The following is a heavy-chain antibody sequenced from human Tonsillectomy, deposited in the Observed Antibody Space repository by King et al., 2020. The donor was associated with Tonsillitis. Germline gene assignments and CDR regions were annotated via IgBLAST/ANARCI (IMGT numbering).Heavy chain of an antibody. CDR2: IYYSGNT. J-gene: IGHJ3*02. V-gene: IGHV4-30-4*07. CDR1: GGSISSSAYS. Sequence: QLQESGPGLVKPSRTLSLTCAVSGGSISSSAYSWGWIRQPPGKGLEWIGHIYYSGNTFYNPSLKSRVTISVDMSKNQFSLKLTSVTAADTAMYYCASSPFGEGGFDIWGQGTLVTVSS. D-gene: IGHD3-10*01. CDR3: ASSPFGEGGFDI.